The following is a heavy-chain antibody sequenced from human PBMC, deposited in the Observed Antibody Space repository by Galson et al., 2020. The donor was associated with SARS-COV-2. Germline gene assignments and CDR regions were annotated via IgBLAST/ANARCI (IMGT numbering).Heavy chain of an antibody. Sequence: SETLSLPCNVSGGTISSSSYSWGWIRQPPGEGLARIGSIYYSESNYYTPSLTSRVTMSVDTSKNQFSLKLSSVTAADTAVYYCARQILTGYYSFYYFDYWGQGTLVTVSS. J-gene: IGHJ4*02. CDR3: ARQILTGYYSFYYFDY. D-gene: IGHD3-9*01. V-gene: IGHV4-39*01. CDR1: GGTISSSSYS. CDR2: IYYSESN.